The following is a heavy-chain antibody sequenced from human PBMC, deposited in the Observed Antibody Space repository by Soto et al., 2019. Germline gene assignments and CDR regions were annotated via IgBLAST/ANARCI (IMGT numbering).Heavy chain of an antibody. D-gene: IGHD6-13*01. Sequence: QVQLQESGPGLVKPSGTLSLTCAVSDGSISSNNWWSWVRQPPGKGLEWIGEIYHSGITNYNPSLKSRVXXSXDXXKNQLSLKLNSVTAADTAMYYCVRAFQRSSWPFDYWGQGTLVTVSS. J-gene: IGHJ4*02. V-gene: IGHV4-4*02. CDR3: VRAFQRSSWPFDY. CDR1: DGSISSNNW. CDR2: IYHSGIT.